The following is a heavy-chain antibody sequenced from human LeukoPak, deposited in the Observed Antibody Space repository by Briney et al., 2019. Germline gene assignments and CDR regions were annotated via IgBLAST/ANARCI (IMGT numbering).Heavy chain of an antibody. CDR3: AKGPNWFDP. CDR1: GITFSSYS. V-gene: IGHV3-48*01. CDR2: ISSFSGTI. J-gene: IGHJ5*02. Sequence: GGSLRLSCVASGITFSSYSMNWVRQAPGKGLEWVSYISSFSGTINYADSVKGRFTISRDNAKNSLYLQMNSLRAEDTALYYCAKGPNWFDPWGQGTLVTVSP.